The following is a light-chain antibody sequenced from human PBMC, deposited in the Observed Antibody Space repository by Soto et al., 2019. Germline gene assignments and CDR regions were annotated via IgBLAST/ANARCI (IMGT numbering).Light chain of an antibody. CDR3: QQFDNWPPVT. CDR2: GAS. V-gene: IGKV3-15*01. J-gene: IGKJ5*01. CDR1: QSVRSN. Sequence: EIVMTQSPATLSVSPGQRATLSCRASQSVRSNLAWYQQKPGQAARLLIYGASTRAPGIPARFSGSGSGTEFTLTISSLQSEDFADYYCQQFDNWPPVTFGQGTRREIK.